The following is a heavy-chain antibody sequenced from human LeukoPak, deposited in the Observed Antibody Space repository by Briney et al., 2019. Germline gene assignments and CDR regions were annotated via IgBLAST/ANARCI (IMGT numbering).Heavy chain of an antibody. J-gene: IGHJ4*02. D-gene: IGHD6-19*01. V-gene: IGHV3-33*06. CDR2: IWYDGSNK. CDR3: AKDQGQWLVGGLDY. Sequence: PGGSLRLSCAASGFTFSSYGMHWVRQAPGKGLEWVAVIWYDGSNKYYADSVKGRFTISRDNSKNTLYPQMNSLRAEDTAVYYCAKDQGQWLVGGLDYWGQGTLVTVSS. CDR1: GFTFSSYG.